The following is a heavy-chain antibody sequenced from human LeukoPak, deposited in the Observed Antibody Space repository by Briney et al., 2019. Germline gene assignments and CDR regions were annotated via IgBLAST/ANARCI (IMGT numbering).Heavy chain of an antibody. CDR3: ARPNYGGNSEFDY. J-gene: IGHJ4*02. CDR2: ITSSGSSM. V-gene: IGHV3-21*01. D-gene: IGHD4-23*01. Sequence: KPGGSLRLSCAGSGFTFSGYSLNWVRQAPGKGLEWVSSITSSGSSMYYADSVKGRFTISRDNAKNSLYLQMNSLRAEDTAVYYCARPNYGGNSEFDYWGQGTLVTVSS. CDR1: GFTFSGYS.